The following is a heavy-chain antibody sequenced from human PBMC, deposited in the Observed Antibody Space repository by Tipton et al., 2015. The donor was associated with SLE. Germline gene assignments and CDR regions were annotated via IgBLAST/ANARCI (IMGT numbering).Heavy chain of an antibody. D-gene: IGHD3-16*01. J-gene: IGHJ4*02. CDR2: INHSGST. CDR3: ARGRPSDYIWVYSGWFLDY. Sequence: TLSLTCAVYGGSFSGYYWSWIRQPPGKGLEWIGEINHSGSTNYNPSLKSRVTISVDTSKNQFSLKLSSVTAAVMAVYYCARGRPSDYIWVYSGWFLDYWGQGTLATVSS. CDR1: GGSFSGYY. V-gene: IGHV4-34*01.